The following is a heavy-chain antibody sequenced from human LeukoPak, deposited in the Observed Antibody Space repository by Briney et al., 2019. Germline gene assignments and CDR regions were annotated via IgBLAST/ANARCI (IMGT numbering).Heavy chain of an antibody. CDR2: NYYSGST. CDR3: ARVNRSFPTVTTQKGFDY. Sequence: PSETLSLTCTVPGGSISSYYWSWIRQPPGKGLEWIGYNYYSGSTNYNPSLKSRVTISVDTSKNQFSLKLSSVTAADTAVYYCARVNRSFPTVTTQKGFDYWGQGTLVTVSS. D-gene: IGHD4-11*01. V-gene: IGHV4-59*12. J-gene: IGHJ4*02. CDR1: GGSISSYY.